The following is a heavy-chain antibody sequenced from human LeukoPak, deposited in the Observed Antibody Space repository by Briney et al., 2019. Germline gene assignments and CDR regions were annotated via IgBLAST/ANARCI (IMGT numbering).Heavy chain of an antibody. J-gene: IGHJ4*02. CDR1: GYSFINYW. CDR2: IYPGDSDT. CDR3: ARGSSGYSYGFDY. D-gene: IGHD5-18*01. Sequence: GESLKISCKGPGYSFINYWIGWVRQMPGKGLEWMGIIYPGDSDTRYSPSFQGQVTISADKSIRSAYLQWSSLKASDTAMYYCARGSSGYSYGFDYWGQGTLVTVS. V-gene: IGHV5-51*01.